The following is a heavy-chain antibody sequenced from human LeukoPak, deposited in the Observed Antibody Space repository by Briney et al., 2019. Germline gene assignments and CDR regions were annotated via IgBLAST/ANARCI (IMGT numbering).Heavy chain of an antibody. CDR3: ARSWAPGYCSSTTCYNFDY. CDR2: FYYSGRT. J-gene: IGHJ4*02. D-gene: IGHD2-2*02. V-gene: IGHV4-39*01. CDR1: GGSVSTRHYY. Sequence: SETLSLTCTVSGGSVSTRHYYWGWIRQPPGEGLEWIGYFYYSGRTYYNPSLKSQVTISVDTSKNEFSLKRSSVTAADTAVYYCARSWAPGYCSSTTCYNFDYWGQGTLVTVSS.